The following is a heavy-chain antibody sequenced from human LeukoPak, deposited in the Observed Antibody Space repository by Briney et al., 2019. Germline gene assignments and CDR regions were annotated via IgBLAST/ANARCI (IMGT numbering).Heavy chain of an antibody. CDR3: ARDRIYFDY. J-gene: IGHJ4*02. V-gene: IGHV4-31*03. Sequence: PSQTLSLTCTVSGGSISSGGYYWSWIRQHPGKGPEWIGNIFYSGNTYYNPSLKSRVTISVDTSKNQFSLKLSSVTAADTAVYYCARDRIYFDYWGQGTLVTVSS. CDR2: IFYSGNT. CDR1: GGSISSGGYY.